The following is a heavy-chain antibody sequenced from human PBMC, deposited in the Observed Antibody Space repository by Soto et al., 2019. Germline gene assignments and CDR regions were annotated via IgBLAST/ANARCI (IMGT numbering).Heavy chain of an antibody. V-gene: IGHV4-59*01. CDR2: IYYTGST. Sequence: PSETLSLTLTVSCRPNTGDYWGWIRQPPGKELEYIGHIYYTGSTRYNPSLTSRVTISLDASREQFSLKLASVTAADTAVYYCARGGHCNRTSCFGFPSLWFVPGRQGTLVT. CDR1: CRPNTGDY. CDR3: ARGGHCNRTSCFGFPSLWFVP. J-gene: IGHJ5*02. D-gene: IGHD2-2*01.